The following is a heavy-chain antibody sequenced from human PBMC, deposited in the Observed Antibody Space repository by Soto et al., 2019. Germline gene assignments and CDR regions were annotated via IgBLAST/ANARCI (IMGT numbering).Heavy chain of an antibody. Sequence: QVQLQESGPGLVKPSQTLSLTCTVSGGSISSGDYYWRWIRQPPGKGLEWIGYIYYSGSTYYIPSHKSRVSIAVDTYKSQFTLKLSSVTAAYAAVYYCARVAGEMATSDWGQGNLVTVSS. CDR1: GGSISSGDYY. CDR3: ARVAGEMATSD. J-gene: IGHJ4*02. CDR2: IYYSGST. V-gene: IGHV4-30-4*01. D-gene: IGHD3-16*01.